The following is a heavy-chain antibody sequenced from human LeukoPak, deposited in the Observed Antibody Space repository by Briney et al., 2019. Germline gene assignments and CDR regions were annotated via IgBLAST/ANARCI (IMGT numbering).Heavy chain of an antibody. CDR2: IYYSGST. Sequence: SETLSLTCTVSGGSISSYYWSWIRQPPGKGLEWIGYIYYSGSTNYNPSLKSRVTISVDTSKNQFSLRLSSVTAADTAVYYCARRRGSNWGQGTLVTVSS. CDR1: GGSISSYY. CDR3: ARRRGSN. J-gene: IGHJ4*02. D-gene: IGHD1-26*01. V-gene: IGHV4-59*08.